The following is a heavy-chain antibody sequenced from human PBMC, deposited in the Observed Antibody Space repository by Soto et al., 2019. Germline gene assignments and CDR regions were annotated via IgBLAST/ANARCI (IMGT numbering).Heavy chain of an antibody. Sequence: QVQLQESGPGLVKPSQTLSLTCTVSGGSISSGGYYWSWIRQHPGMGLEWFGYIYYSGSTYYNPSLKSRVTRSVDTSKNYFSLKLSTVTAADTAVYYCEKAVLPDAFDIWGQGTIDTVSS. CDR3: EKAVLPDAFDI. V-gene: IGHV4-31*03. D-gene: IGHD3-10*01. CDR2: IYYSGST. J-gene: IGHJ3*02. CDR1: GGSISSGGYY.